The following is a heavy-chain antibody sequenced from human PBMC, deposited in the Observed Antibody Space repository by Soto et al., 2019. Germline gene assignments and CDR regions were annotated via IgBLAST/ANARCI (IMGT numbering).Heavy chain of an antibody. CDR3: ARIGYSSSSLDY. CDR1: GFTFSSYA. CDR2: IKQNGSTK. D-gene: IGHD6-6*01. V-gene: IGHV3-7*01. J-gene: IGHJ4*02. Sequence: GGSLRLSCAASGFTFSSYAMSWVRQAPGKGQERVSNIKQNGSTKYYMDSVKGRFTVSRDNAMNSLYLQINSLRADDTAVYYCARIGYSSSSLDYWGQGTLVTVSS.